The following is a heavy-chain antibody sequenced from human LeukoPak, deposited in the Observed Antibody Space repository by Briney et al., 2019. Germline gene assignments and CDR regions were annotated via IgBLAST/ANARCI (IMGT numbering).Heavy chain of an antibody. Sequence: GGSLRLACAASGFTFSSYEMNWVRQAPGKGLEWISYISSAGTTKIYADSVKGRFTISRDNAKNSLYLQMNSLRAEDTAVYYCARDYWFDPWGHGTLVTVSS. J-gene: IGHJ5*02. CDR2: ISSAGTTK. CDR3: ARDYWFDP. V-gene: IGHV3-48*03. CDR1: GFTFSSYE.